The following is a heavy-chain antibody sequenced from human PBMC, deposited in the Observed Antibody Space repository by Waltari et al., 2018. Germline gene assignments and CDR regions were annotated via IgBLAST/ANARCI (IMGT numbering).Heavy chain of an antibody. CDR1: GYSISSGYY. D-gene: IGHD1-1*01. Sequence: QVQLQESGPGLVKPSETLSLTCAVSGYSISSGYYWGWIRQPPGKGLAWIGSIYHSGSTYYNPSLKSRVTISVDTSKNQFSLKLSSVTAADTAVYYCARVLERREGAFDIWGQGTMVTVSS. V-gene: IGHV4-38-2*01. CDR3: ARVLERREGAFDI. J-gene: IGHJ3*02. CDR2: IYHSGST.